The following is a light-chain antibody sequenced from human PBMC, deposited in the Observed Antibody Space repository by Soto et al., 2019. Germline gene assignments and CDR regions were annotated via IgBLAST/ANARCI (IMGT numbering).Light chain of an antibody. CDR3: QQYGSSPPLN. CDR1: QSVSSN. V-gene: IGKV3-20*01. J-gene: IGKJ4*01. Sequence: EIVMTQSPSTLSVSPGERATLSCRASQSVSSNLAWYQQKPGQPPRLLIYGASSRATGVPDRFSGSGSGTDFTLTISKLEPEYFALYYCQQYGSSPPLNFGGGTKV. CDR2: GAS.